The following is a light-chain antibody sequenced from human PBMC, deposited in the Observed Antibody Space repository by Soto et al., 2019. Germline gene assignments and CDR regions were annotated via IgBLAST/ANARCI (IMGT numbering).Light chain of an antibody. CDR2: GNR. J-gene: IGLJ3*02. CDR3: RAYDCSMTASV. CDR1: SSNFGAGYD. V-gene: IGLV1-40*01. Sequence: QSVLTQPPSVSGAPGQTITISCTGNSSNFGAGYDVHWYQQLPGTAPKLVIFGNRNRPSGVPERFSGSKSGTTASLTITGLQAEDEADYYCRAYDCSMTASVFGVGTQLTVL.